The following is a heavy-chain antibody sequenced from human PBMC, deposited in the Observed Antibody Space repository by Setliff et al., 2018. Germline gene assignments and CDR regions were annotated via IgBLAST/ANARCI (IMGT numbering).Heavy chain of an antibody. CDR1: GGSISSGGYS. CDR3: ARDRAAASSFDY. CDR2: IYYSGST. J-gene: IGHJ4*02. V-gene: IGHV4-61*08. D-gene: IGHD6-13*01. Sequence: SETLSLTCAVSGGSISSGGYSWSWIRQPPGKGPEWIGSIYYSGSTNYNPSLKSRVTISVDTSKNQFSLKLTSVTAADTAVYYCARDRAAASSFDYWGQGTLVTVSS.